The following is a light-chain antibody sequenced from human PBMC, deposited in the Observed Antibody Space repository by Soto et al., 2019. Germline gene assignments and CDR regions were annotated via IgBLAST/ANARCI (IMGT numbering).Light chain of an antibody. V-gene: IGKV1-5*03. CDR2: KAS. CDR1: QTISSW. J-gene: IGKJ1*01. CDR3: QHYNSYSEA. Sequence: DIQMTQSPSTLSGSVGDRVTITCRASQTISSWLAWYQQKPGKAPKLLIYKASTLKSGVPSRFSGSGSGTEFTLTISSVHPDYFATDYCQHYNSYSEAFGRGTKVELK.